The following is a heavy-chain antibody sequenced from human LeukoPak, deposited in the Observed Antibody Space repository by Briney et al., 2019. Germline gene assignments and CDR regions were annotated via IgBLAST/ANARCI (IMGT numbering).Heavy chain of an antibody. CDR3: ARDRGELYDY. V-gene: IGHV4-4*07. D-gene: IGHD3-10*01. CDR1: GASISDYY. CDR2: ISSSGNT. Sequence: SETPSLTCTVSGASISDYYWSWIRQPAGKGLEWIGRISSSGNTNYNPSLKSRVTMSVDTSKNQFSLKLSSVCAADTAVYYCARDRGELYDYWGQGTLVTVSS. J-gene: IGHJ4*02.